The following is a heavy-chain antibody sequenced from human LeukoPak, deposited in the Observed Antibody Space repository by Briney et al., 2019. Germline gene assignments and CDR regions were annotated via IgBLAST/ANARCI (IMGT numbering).Heavy chain of an antibody. D-gene: IGHD6-19*01. V-gene: IGHV3-74*01. CDR2: INSDGSST. Sequence: GGSLRLSCAASGFTFSSYWMHWVRQAPGKGLVWVSRINSDGSSTSYADSVRGRFSISRDNAKNSLYLQMNSLRAEDTAVYYCARQQWLDGAYYFDYWGQGTLVTVSS. CDR3: ARQQWLDGAYYFDY. CDR1: GFTFSSYW. J-gene: IGHJ4*02.